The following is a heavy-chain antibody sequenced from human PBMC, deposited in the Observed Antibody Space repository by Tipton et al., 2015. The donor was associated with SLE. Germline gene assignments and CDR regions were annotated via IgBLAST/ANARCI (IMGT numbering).Heavy chain of an antibody. J-gene: IGHJ4*02. Sequence: SLRLSCAASGFTVSSNYMSWVRQAPGKGLEWVSVIYSGGSTYYADSVKGRFTISRDNSKNTLYLQMNSLRAEDTAVYYCAKDQEQWLVHYFDSWGQGTPVTVSS. D-gene: IGHD6-19*01. CDR2: IYSGGST. V-gene: IGHV3-53*05. CDR1: GFTVSSNY. CDR3: AKDQEQWLVHYFDS.